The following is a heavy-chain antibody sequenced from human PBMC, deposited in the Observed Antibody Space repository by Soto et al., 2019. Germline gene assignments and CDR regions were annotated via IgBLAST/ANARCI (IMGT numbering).Heavy chain of an antibody. V-gene: IGHV3-23*01. D-gene: IGHD6-13*01. CDR2: ICGSGGST. Sequence: GSLRLSCAASEFTFSTYAMSWVRQAPGKGLEWVSAICGSGGSTYYADSVKGRFTISRDTSKNTLYLQMNSLRAEDTALYYCAKSYSSNWYDYFDYWGQGTLVTVSS. CDR3: AKSYSSNWYDYFDY. CDR1: EFTFSTYA. J-gene: IGHJ4*02.